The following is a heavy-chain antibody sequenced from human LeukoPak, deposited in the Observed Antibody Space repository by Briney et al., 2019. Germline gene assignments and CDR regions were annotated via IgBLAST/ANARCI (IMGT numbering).Heavy chain of an antibody. CDR1: TFIFSNYA. CDR2: ITGSGGTT. Sequence: QSGGSLRLSCAASTFIFSNYAMSWVRQAPGKGLEWVSAITGSGGTTYYAESVKGRFTISRDNSKNTLYLQMNSLRAEDTAVYHCAKVASGSGSMYYYGMDVWGQGTTVTVSS. V-gene: IGHV3-23*01. CDR3: AKVASGSGSMYYYGMDV. J-gene: IGHJ6*02. D-gene: IGHD3-10*01.